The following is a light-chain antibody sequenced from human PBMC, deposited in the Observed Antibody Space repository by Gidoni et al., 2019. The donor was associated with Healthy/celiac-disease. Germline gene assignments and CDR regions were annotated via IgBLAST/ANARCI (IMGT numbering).Light chain of an antibody. J-gene: IGKJ3*01. V-gene: IGKV1-33*01. CDR1: QDISNY. Sequence: DIQSTQSPSSLSASVGDRVTITCQASQDISNYLNWYQQKPGKAPKLLIYDASNLETGVPSRCSGSGSGTDFTFTISRLQPEDIATYYCQQYDNLPLFTFGPGTKVDIK. CDR3: QQYDNLPLFT. CDR2: DAS.